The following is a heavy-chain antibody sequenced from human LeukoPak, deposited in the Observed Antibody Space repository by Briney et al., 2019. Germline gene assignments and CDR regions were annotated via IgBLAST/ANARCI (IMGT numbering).Heavy chain of an antibody. J-gene: IGHJ3*02. Sequence: PSETLSLTCTVSGGSIRSYYWSWIRQPPGKGLEWIGYIYYSGSTNYNPSLKSRVTISVDTSKNQFSLKLSSVTAADTAVYYCARASTGAFDIWGQGTMVTVSS. CDR1: GGSIRSYY. CDR2: IYYSGST. CDR3: ARASTGAFDI. D-gene: IGHD4-17*01. V-gene: IGHV4-59*01.